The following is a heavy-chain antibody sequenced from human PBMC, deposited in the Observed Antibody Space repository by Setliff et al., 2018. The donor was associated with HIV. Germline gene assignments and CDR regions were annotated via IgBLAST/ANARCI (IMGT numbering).Heavy chain of an antibody. CDR1: GDSISSYY. Sequence: SETLSLTCTVSGDSISSYYWSWIRQPPGKGLEWIGYIYTSGSTNYNPSLKSRVTMSVDTPKNQFSLKLSSVTAADTAVYYCARDKSYYGSGSHKAFDPWGQGTLVTVSS. J-gene: IGHJ5*02. V-gene: IGHV4-4*09. CDR2: IYTSGST. D-gene: IGHD3-10*01. CDR3: ARDKSYYGSGSHKAFDP.